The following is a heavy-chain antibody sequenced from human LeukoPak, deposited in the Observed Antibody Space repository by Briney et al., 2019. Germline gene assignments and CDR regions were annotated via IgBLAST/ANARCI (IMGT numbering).Heavy chain of an antibody. V-gene: IGHV3-23*01. CDR2: ISYTGGTT. J-gene: IGHJ4*02. Sequence: GGSLRLSCAASEFTFSSYDMSWARQAPGQGLEWVSTISYTGGTTNYADSVKGRFTISRDNSKNTLFLQMNSLRAEDTAVYYCAKNPRSTPGYWGQGTLVTVSS. CDR3: AKNPRSTPGY. CDR1: EFTFSSYD.